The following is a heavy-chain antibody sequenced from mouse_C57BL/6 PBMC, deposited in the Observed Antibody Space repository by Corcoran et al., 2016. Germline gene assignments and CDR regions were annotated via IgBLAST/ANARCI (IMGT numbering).Heavy chain of an antibody. J-gene: IGHJ4*01. CDR1: GYAFSSYW. Sequence: QVQLQQSGAELVKPGASVKISCKASGYAFSSYWMNWVKQRPGKGLEWIGQIYPGDGDTNYNGKFKGKATLTADKSSSTAYMQLRSLTSEDSAVYFCARPMSGGYAMDYWGQGTSVTVSS. CDR2: IYPGDGDT. CDR3: ARPMSGGYAMDY. V-gene: IGHV1-80*01.